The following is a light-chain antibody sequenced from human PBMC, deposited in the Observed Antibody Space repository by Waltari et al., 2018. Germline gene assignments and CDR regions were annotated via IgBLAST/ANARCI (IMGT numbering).Light chain of an antibody. CDR3: SSHANTYNFAHVV. CDR2: EVT. J-gene: IGLJ2*01. Sequence: QSALTQPASVSGSPGQSITISCTGTSSDIGPYNYVSWYQQLPGKAPKMMIYEVTKRPSGVSYRFSGSKAGNTASLTISGLRAEDEADYYCSSHANTYNFAHVVFGGGTKLTVL. V-gene: IGLV2-23*02. CDR1: SSDIGPYNY.